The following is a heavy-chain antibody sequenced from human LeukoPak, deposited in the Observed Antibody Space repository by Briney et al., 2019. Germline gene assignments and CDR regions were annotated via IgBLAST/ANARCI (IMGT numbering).Heavy chain of an antibody. Sequence: SETLSLTCTVSGGSVSSGSYYWSWIRQPPGKGLEWIGYIYYSGSTNYNPSHKSRVTISVDTSKNQFSLKLSSVTAADTAVYYCARAGGYSGYAGLDYWGQGTLVTVSS. CDR2: IYYSGST. CDR1: GGSVSSGSYY. V-gene: IGHV4-61*01. D-gene: IGHD5-12*01. J-gene: IGHJ4*02. CDR3: ARAGGYSGYAGLDY.